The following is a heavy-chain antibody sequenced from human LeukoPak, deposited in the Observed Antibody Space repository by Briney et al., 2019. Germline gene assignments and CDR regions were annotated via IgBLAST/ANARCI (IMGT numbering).Heavy chain of an antibody. CDR2: ICSSSSYT. V-gene: IGHV3-11*06. Sequence: GGSLRLSCAASGFTFSDYYMSWIRQAPGKGLEWVSYICSSSSYTNYADSVKGRFTISRDNAKNSLYLQMNSLRAEDTAVYYCASVTMVRGVMRSGGPYYFDYWGQGTLVTVSS. CDR3: ASVTMVRGVMRSGGPYYFDY. CDR1: GFTFSDYY. D-gene: IGHD3-10*01. J-gene: IGHJ4*02.